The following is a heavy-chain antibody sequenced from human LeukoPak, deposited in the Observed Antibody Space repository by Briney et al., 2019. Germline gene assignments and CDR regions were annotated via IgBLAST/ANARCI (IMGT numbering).Heavy chain of an antibody. J-gene: IGHJ3*02. CDR2: IYYSGST. CDR3: ARRDYDFWSGYAFDI. D-gene: IGHD3-3*01. CDR1: GGSISSSSYY. Sequence: PSETRSLTCTVSGGSISSSSYYWGWIRQPPGKGLEWIGSIYYSGSTYYNPSLKSRVTISVDTSKNQFSLKLSSVTAADTAVYYCARRDYDFWSGYAFDIWGQGTMVTVSS. V-gene: IGHV4-39*01.